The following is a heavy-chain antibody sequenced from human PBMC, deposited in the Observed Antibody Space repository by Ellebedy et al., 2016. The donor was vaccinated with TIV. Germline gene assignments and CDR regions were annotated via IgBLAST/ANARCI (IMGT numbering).Heavy chain of an antibody. Sequence: PGGSRRLSCAASGFTLGDRFIDWVRQAPGKGLEWVGRSRDKQNSHTTEYVASVKGRFFISRDDSKKSLYLQMNSLKIEDTAVYYCARGGVYGDYSWFDPWGQGTLVTVSS. CDR3: ARGGVYGDYSWFDP. CDR1: GFTLGDRF. D-gene: IGHD4-17*01. J-gene: IGHJ5*02. CDR2: SRDKQNSHTT. V-gene: IGHV3-72*01.